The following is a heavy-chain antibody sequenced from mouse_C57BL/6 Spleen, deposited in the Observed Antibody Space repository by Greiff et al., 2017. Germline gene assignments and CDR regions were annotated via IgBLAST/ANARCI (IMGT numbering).Heavy chain of an antibody. CDR3: ARHEVLYGNYWYFDV. D-gene: IGHD2-1*01. Sequence: VQVVESGAELVKPGASVKLSCKASGYTFTEYTIPWVKQRSGQGLEWIGWFYPGSGSIKYNEKFKDKATLTADKSSSTVYMELSRLTSEDSAVYFCARHEVLYGNYWYFDVWGTGTTVTVSS. J-gene: IGHJ1*03. CDR1: GYTFTEYT. CDR2: FYPGSGSI. V-gene: IGHV1-62-2*01.